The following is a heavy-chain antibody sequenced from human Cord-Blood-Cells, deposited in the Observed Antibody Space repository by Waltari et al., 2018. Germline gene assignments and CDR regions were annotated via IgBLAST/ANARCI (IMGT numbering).Heavy chain of an antibody. CDR2: ISWNSGSI. CDR3: AKAAAAVYWYFDL. D-gene: IGHD6-13*01. J-gene: IGHJ2*01. V-gene: IGHV3-9*01. CDR1: GFTFYAYA. Sequence: EVQLVESGGGLVQPGRSLRLSCAASGFTFYAYAMHWVRQAPGKGLEWVSGISWNSGSIGYADSVKGRFTISRDNAKNSLYLQMNSLRAEDTALYYCAKAAAAVYWYFDLWGRGTLVTVSS.